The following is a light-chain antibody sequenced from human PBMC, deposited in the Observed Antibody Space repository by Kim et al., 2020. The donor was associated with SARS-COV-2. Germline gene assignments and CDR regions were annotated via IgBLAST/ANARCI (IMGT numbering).Light chain of an antibody. J-gene: IGLJ1*01. CDR1: SLRNYY. Sequence: GQTVRITCQGDSLRNYYASWYQQKPGQAPVLVIYGKNNRPSGIPDRFSGSSSGNTASMTITGAQAEDEADYYCNPRDSSGNHLGVFGTGTKVTVL. CDR3: NPRDSSGNHLGV. V-gene: IGLV3-19*01. CDR2: GKN.